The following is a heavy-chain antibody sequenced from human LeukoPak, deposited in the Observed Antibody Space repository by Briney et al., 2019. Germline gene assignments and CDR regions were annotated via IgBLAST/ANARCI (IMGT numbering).Heavy chain of an antibody. Sequence: GGSLRLSCAASGFTFSSYEMNWVRQAPGKGLEWVSYISSSGSTIYYADSVKGRFTISRDNAKNSLYLQMNSLRAEDTAVYYCAARPNLRDCGGDCYFYYYYGMDVWGQGTTVTVSS. CDR3: AARPNLRDCGGDCYFYYYYGMDV. J-gene: IGHJ6*02. CDR2: ISSSGSTI. V-gene: IGHV3-48*03. D-gene: IGHD2-21*02. CDR1: GFTFSSYE.